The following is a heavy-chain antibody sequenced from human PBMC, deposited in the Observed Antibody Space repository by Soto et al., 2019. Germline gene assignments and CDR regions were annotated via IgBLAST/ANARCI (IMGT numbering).Heavy chain of an antibody. D-gene: IGHD4-17*01. CDR3: AKSHLPYGGNSDAFDI. J-gene: IGHJ3*02. Sequence: GGSLRLSCAASGFTFSSYAMSWVRQAPGKGLEWVSAISGSGGSTYYADSVKGRSTISRDNSKNTLYLQMNSLRAEDTAVYYCAKSHLPYGGNSDAFDIWGQGTMVTVSS. CDR1: GFTFSSYA. CDR2: ISGSGGST. V-gene: IGHV3-23*01.